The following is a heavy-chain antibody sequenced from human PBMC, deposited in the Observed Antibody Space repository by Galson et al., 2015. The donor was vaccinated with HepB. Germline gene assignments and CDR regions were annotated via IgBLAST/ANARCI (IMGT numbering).Heavy chain of an antibody. CDR1: GYTFTSYG. CDR2: ISAYNGNT. CDR3: ARANGGSYRGRDYYYYGMDV. D-gene: IGHD1-26*01. V-gene: IGHV1-18*01. Sequence: SVKVSCKASGYTFTSYGISWVRQAPGQGLEWMGWISAYNGNTNYAQKLQGRVTMTTDTSTSTAYMELRSLRSDDTAVYYCARANGGSYRGRDYYYYGMDVWGQGTTVTVSS. J-gene: IGHJ6*02.